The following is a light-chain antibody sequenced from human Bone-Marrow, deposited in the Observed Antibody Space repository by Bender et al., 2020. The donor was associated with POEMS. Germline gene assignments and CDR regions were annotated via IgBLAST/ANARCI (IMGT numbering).Light chain of an antibody. Sequence: QSVLTQPPSASGTPGQRVTISCSGSSSKFGSYPVNWYQQLPGAAPKLVIFNNSQRPSGVPDRFSGSNSGTSASLAISWLLADDDADFYRATWDDSRNGWVFGGGPKLTVL. CDR1: SSKFGSYP. CDR3: ATWDDSRNGWV. V-gene: IGLV1-44*01. J-gene: IGLJ3*02. CDR2: NNS.